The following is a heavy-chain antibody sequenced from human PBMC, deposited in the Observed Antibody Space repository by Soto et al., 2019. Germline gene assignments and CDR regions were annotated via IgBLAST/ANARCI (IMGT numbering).Heavy chain of an antibody. V-gene: IGHV3-7*05. D-gene: IGHD3-3*01. Sequence: GGSLRLSCAASGFTFGRYWMTWVRPAPGKGLEWVANINEHGTEAYYVDSVKGRFTMSRDNAKNSLYAELNSLRVEDTAVYYCARVTRSGYYADYWGQGTLVTVSS. CDR2: INEHGTEA. J-gene: IGHJ4*02. CDR3: ARVTRSGYYADY. CDR1: GFTFGRYW.